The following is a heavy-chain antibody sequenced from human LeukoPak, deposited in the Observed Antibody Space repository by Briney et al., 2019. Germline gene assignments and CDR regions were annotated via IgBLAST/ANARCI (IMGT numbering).Heavy chain of an antibody. J-gene: IGHJ4*02. V-gene: IGHV4-34*01. CDR2: INHSGST. D-gene: IGHD5-12*01. CDR3: ARNGDSGYDSGYFDY. CDR1: GGSFSGYC. Sequence: SETLSLTCTVYGGSFSGYCWSWIRQPPGKGLEWIGEINHSGSTNYNPSLKSRVTISVDTSKNQFSLKLSSVTAADTAVYYCARNGDSGYDSGYFDYWGQGTLVTVSS.